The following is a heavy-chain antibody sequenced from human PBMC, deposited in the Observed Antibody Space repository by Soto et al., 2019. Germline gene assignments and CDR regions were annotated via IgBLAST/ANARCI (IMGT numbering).Heavy chain of an antibody. CDR1: GYSFTNYG. V-gene: IGHV1-18*01. J-gene: IGHJ6*03. CDR2: IGASNGNK. CDR3: ARDRGVAPPVAGNTHYYYYMDV. D-gene: IGHD6-13*01. Sequence: QDQLVQSGVEVKKPGASVKVSCKASGYSFTNYGITWVRQAPGQGFEWMGWIGASNGNKNYAQKFQGRVTMTTDASTSTAYLELRSLRSDDTAVYYCARDRGVAPPVAGNTHYYYYMDVWGKGTTVTVSS.